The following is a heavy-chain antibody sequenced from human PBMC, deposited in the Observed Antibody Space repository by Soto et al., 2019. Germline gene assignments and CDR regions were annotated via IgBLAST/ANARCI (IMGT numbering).Heavy chain of an antibody. J-gene: IGHJ4*02. V-gene: IGHV4-39*01. CDR3: ARLISSSWYTVLDY. Sequence: SETLSLTCTVSGGSISSSSYYWGWIRQPPGKGLEWIGSIYYSGSTYYNPSLKSRVTISVDTSKNQFSLKLSSVTAADTAVYYCARLISSSWYTVLDYWGQGTLVTVSS. CDR1: GGSISSSSYY. CDR2: IYYSGST. D-gene: IGHD6-13*01.